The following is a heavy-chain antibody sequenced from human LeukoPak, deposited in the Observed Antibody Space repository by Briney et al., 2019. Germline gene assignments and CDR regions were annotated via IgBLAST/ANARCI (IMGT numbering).Heavy chain of an antibody. D-gene: IGHD2-21*01. CDR1: GFSFDDYV. CDR2: ISGDGGGT. Sequence: GGSLRLSCAASGFSFDDYVMHWVRQAPGKGLEWVSLISGDGGGTYYGDSVKGRFTVSRDSSKNSLYLQMNSLRTEDTALYYCVKDSLCGADTCYRHFDYWGQRTLVTVSS. J-gene: IGHJ4*02. CDR3: VKDSLCGADTCYRHFDY. V-gene: IGHV3-43*02.